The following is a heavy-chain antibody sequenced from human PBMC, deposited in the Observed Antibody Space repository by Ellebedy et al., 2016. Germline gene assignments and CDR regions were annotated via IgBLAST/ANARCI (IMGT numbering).Heavy chain of an antibody. Sequence: SGPTLVKPTQTLTLTCTFSGFSLTTSQLVVGWVRQPPGKALEWLAFIYGNDDKRYSPSLKSRLTITKDTSKNQVVLTMTNMDPVDTATYYCAHRTTVTSVDYWGQGTLVTVSS. CDR3: AHRTTVTSVDY. CDR2: IYGNDDK. J-gene: IGHJ4*02. D-gene: IGHD4-11*01. CDR1: GFSLTTSQLV. V-gene: IGHV2-5*01.